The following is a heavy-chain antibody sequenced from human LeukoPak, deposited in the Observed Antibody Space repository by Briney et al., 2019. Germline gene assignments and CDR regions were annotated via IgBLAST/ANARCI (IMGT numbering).Heavy chain of an antibody. CDR1: GFTFSSYG. D-gene: IGHD5-18*01. CDR3: AKPHTAMVYYFDY. Sequence: PGGPLRLSCAASGFTFSSYGMHWVRQAPGKGLEWVAVISYDGSNKYYADSVKGRFTISRDNSKNTLYLQMNSLRAEDTAVYYCAKPHTAMVYYFDYWGQGTLVTVSS. V-gene: IGHV3-30*18. J-gene: IGHJ4*02. CDR2: ISYDGSNK.